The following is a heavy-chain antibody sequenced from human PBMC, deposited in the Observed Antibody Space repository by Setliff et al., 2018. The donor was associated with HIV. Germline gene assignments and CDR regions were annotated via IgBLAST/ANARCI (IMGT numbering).Heavy chain of an antibody. CDR1: GGSFSGYY. J-gene: IGHJ6*02. D-gene: IGHD6-19*01. Sequence: SETLSLTCAVYGGSFSGYYWSWIRQPPGKGLEWIGEINHSGSTNYNPSLKSRVTISVDTSKNQFSLKLSSVTATDTAVYYCARGAIAVAGISYYYYGMDVWGQGTTVTVSS. V-gene: IGHV4-34*01. CDR2: INHSGST. CDR3: ARGAIAVAGISYYYYGMDV.